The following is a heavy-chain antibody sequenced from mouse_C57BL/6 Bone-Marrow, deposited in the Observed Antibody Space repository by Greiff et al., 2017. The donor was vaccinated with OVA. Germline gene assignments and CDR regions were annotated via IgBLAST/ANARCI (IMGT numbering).Heavy chain of an antibody. CDR3: ARSDYYGSSYWYFDV. V-gene: IGHV5-15*01. CDR2: ISNLAYSI. CDR1: GFTFSDYG. D-gene: IGHD1-1*01. Sequence: DVQLVESGGGLVQPGGSLKLSCAASGFTFSDYGMAWVRQAPRKGPEWVAFISNLAYSIYYADTVTGRFTISRENAKNTLYLEMSSLRSEDTAMYYCARSDYYGSSYWYFDVWGTGTTVTVSS. J-gene: IGHJ1*03.